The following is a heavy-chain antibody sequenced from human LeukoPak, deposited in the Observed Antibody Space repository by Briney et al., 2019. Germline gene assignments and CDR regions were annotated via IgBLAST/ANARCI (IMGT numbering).Heavy chain of an antibody. CDR2: IYSGGST. Sequence: GRSLRLSCAASGFTVSSNYMSWVRQAPGKGLEWVSVIYSGGSTYYADSVKGRFTISRDNSKNTLYLQMNSLRAEDTAVYYCARCGSGWFPFDYWGQGTLVTVSS. J-gene: IGHJ4*02. CDR3: ARCGSGWFPFDY. D-gene: IGHD6-19*01. CDR1: GFTVSSNY. V-gene: IGHV3-53*01.